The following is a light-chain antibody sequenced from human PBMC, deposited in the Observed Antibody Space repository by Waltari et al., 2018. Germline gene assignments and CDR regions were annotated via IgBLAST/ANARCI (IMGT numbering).Light chain of an antibody. V-gene: IGKV3-20*01. Sequence: RATLSCRASQSVSRSLAWYQQKPGQAPRLLIYGASSRATGVPDGFSGSGSGTDFSLTISRLEPEDFAVYYCQHYVRLPVSFGQGTKVEIK. J-gene: IGKJ1*01. CDR1: QSVSRS. CDR2: GAS. CDR3: QHYVRLPVS.